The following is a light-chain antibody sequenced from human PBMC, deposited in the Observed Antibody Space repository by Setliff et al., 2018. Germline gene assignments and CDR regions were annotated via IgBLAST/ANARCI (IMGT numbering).Light chain of an antibody. V-gene: IGLV2-8*01. CDR1: SSDVGGYNY. CDR3: QSYDSSLSGYV. CDR2: DVS. Sequence: QSVLTQPPSASGSPGQSVTISCTGTSSDVGGYNYVSWYQQHPGKAPKLMIYDVSDRPSGVPDRFSGSKSGTSASLAISGLQADDEADYYCQSYDSSLSGYVFGTGTKV. J-gene: IGLJ1*01.